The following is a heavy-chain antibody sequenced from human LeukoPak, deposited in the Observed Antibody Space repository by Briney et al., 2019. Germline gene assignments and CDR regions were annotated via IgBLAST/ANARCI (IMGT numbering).Heavy chain of an antibody. Sequence: GGSLRLSCAASGFTFSSYAMRWVRQAPGKGLEWVAVISYDGSNKYYADSVKGRFTISRDNSKNTLYLQMNSLRAEDTAVYYCARAGRNKQWPLLRRYYFDYWGQGTLVTVSS. J-gene: IGHJ4*02. V-gene: IGHV3-30-3*01. D-gene: IGHD6-19*01. CDR2: ISYDGSNK. CDR1: GFTFSSYA. CDR3: ARAGRNKQWPLLRRYYFDY.